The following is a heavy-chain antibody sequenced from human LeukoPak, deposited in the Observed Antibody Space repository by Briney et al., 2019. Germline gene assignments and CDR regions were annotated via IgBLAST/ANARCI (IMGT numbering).Heavy chain of an antibody. D-gene: IGHD3-22*01. J-gene: IGHJ3*02. V-gene: IGHV3-53*01. CDR2: IYTGGNS. CDR3: ARGGRGSAAVVAPRSFDI. Sequence: SGGSLRLSCSASGFSFSSYLMSWVRQAPGKGLEWVSVIYTGGNSYYAGSVQGRFIISRDISKNTLYLQMNSLRAEDSALYYCARGGRGSAAVVAPRSFDIWGQGTMVTVSS. CDR1: GFSFSSYL.